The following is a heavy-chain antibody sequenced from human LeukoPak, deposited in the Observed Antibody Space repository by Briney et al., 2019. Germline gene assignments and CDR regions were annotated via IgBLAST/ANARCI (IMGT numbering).Heavy chain of an antibody. Sequence: GGSLRLSCAASGFTFNGYAMSWVRQAPGKGLEWVSVISGNSISTYYADSVKGRFTISRDNSKNTLYLQMNSLRADDTAVYYCAKESPHYDYWGQGTLVTVSS. V-gene: IGHV3-23*01. CDR3: AKESPHYDY. CDR2: ISGNSIST. CDR1: GFTFNGYA. J-gene: IGHJ4*02.